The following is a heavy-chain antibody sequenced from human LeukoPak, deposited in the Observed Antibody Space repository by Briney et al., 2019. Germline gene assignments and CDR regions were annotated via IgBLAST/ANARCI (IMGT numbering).Heavy chain of an antibody. CDR1: GYTFTTYW. V-gene: IGHV5-51*01. Sequence: KPGESLKISCKGSGYTFTTYWIGWVRQMPGKGLEWMGIIYPVDSDVRYSPSFQGQVTISVDKSINTAYLQWSSLKATDTAIYYCARHREMYSRSSLFGYWGQGTLVTVSS. D-gene: IGHD6-6*01. CDR3: ARHREMYSRSSLFGY. J-gene: IGHJ4*02. CDR2: IYPVDSDV.